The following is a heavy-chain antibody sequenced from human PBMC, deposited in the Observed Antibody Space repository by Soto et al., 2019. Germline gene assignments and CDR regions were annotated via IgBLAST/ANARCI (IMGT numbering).Heavy chain of an antibody. V-gene: IGHV3-23*01. D-gene: IGHD3-10*01. CDR2: ISGSGGST. CDR1: GFTFSSYA. Sequence: TASGFTFSSYAMSWVRQAPGKGLEWGSAISGSGGSTYYADSVKGRFTISRDNSKNTLYLQMNSLRAEDTAVYYCAKASGWFGEFDYWGQGTLVTVSS. CDR3: AKASGWFGEFDY. J-gene: IGHJ4*02.